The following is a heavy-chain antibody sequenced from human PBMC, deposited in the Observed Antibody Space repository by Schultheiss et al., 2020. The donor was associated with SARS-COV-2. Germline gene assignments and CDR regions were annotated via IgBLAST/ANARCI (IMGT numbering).Heavy chain of an antibody. J-gene: IGHJ2*01. Sequence: ASVKVSCKASGYTFTSYDINWVRQATGQGLEWMGWMNPNSGGTNYAQKFQGWVTMTRDTSISTAYMQLSRLRSDDTAVYYCAREGLRKNWYFDLWGRGTLVTVSS. V-gene: IGHV1-2*04. CDR2: MNPNSGGT. CDR3: AREGLRKNWYFDL. CDR1: GYTFTSYD.